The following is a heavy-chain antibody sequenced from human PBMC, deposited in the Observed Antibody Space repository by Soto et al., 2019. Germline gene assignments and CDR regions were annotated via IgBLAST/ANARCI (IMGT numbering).Heavy chain of an antibody. D-gene: IGHD5-18*01. Sequence: SETLSLTGTVSGGSVSSGSYYWSWIRQPPGKGLEWIGYIYYSGSTNYNPSLKSRVTISVDTPKDQFSLKLSSMTAADTAVYYCARGGYPDYWGQGTLVTVSS. V-gene: IGHV4-61*01. CDR3: ARGGYPDY. J-gene: IGHJ4*02. CDR1: GGSVSSGSYY. CDR2: IYYSGST.